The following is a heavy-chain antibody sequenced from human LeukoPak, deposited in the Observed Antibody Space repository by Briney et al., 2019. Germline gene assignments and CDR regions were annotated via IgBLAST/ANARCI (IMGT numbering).Heavy chain of an antibody. CDR1: GLTVSSNY. Sequence: GGSLRLSCAASGLTVSSNYMSWVRQAPGKGLEWVSSISTSSTYIYYADSVKGRFTISRDNAKNSLYLQMNSLRAEDTAVYYCARDPPFIIGTTFFDYWGQGTLVTVSS. J-gene: IGHJ4*02. V-gene: IGHV3-21*01. CDR2: ISTSSTYI. D-gene: IGHD1-20*01. CDR3: ARDPPFIIGTTFFDY.